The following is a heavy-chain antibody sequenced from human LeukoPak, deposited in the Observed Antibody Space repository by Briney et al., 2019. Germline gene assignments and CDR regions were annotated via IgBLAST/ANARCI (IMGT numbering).Heavy chain of an antibody. Sequence: SVNVSCNVYGDAPNNYPIPWVRPAHGQGLKLVGEVIPVVDTTNYAPSFQGRVTITTDASTSTAYMEMTRLTSADTAVYYCARGLGSASLGLDYWGQGTLVTVSS. CDR1: GDAPNNYP. J-gene: IGHJ4*02. V-gene: IGHV1-69*05. CDR2: VIPVVDTT. CDR3: ARGLGSASLGLDY. D-gene: IGHD6-19*01.